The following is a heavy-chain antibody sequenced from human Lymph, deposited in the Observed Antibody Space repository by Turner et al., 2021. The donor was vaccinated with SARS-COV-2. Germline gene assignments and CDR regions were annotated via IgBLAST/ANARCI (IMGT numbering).Heavy chain of an antibody. J-gene: IGHJ6*02. CDR2: ISWNSGSI. CDR1: GCTFDEYA. V-gene: IGHV3-9*01. Sequence: EVQLVESGGGLVQPGRSLRLSCAASGCTFDEYAMHWVRQAPGKGLEWVSGISWNSGSIGYADSVKGRFTISRDNAKNSLYLQMNSLRAEDTALYYCAKGRRFGMDVWGQGTTVTVSS. CDR3: AKGRRFGMDV.